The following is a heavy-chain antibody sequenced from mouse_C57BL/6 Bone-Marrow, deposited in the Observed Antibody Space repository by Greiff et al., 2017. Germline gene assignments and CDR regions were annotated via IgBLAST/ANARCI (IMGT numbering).Heavy chain of an antibody. Sequence: QVHVKQPGAELVKPGASVKLSCKASGYTFTSYWMHWVKQRPGRGLEWIGRIDPNSGGTKYNEKFKSKATLTVDKPSSTAYMQLSSLTSEDSAVYYCARDEDIYYGNYGFAYWGQGTLVTVSA. CDR1: GYTFTSYW. J-gene: IGHJ3*01. D-gene: IGHD2-1*01. V-gene: IGHV1-72*01. CDR2: IDPNSGGT. CDR3: ARDEDIYYGNYGFAY.